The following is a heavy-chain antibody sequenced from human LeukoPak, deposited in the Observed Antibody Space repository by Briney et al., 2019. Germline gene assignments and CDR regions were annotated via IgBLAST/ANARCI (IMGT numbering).Heavy chain of an antibody. CDR1: GFTFSSYS. CDR3: ARGSSTSYYYYGMDV. CDR2: ISSSSSYI. Sequence: GGSLRLSCAASGFTFSSYSMNWVRQAPGKGLEWVSSISSSSSYIYYADSVKGRFTISRDNSKNTLYLQMNSLRAEDTAVYYCARGSSTSYYYYGMDVWGQGTTVTVSS. D-gene: IGHD2-2*01. V-gene: IGHV3-21*01. J-gene: IGHJ6*02.